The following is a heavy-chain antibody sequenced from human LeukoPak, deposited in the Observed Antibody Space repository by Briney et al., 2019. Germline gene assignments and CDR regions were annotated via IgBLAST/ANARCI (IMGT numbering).Heavy chain of an antibody. J-gene: IGHJ5*02. CDR2: IKQDGSEK. CDR3: ARCAGSSSWWSWFDP. D-gene: IGHD6-13*01. V-gene: IGHV3-7*03. Sequence: GGSLRLSCAASGFTFSSYWMSWVRQAPGKGLEWVANIKQDGSEKYYVDSVKGRFTISRDNAKNSLYLQMNSLRAEDTAVYYCARCAGSSSWWSWFDPWGQGTLVTVSS. CDR1: GFTFSSYW.